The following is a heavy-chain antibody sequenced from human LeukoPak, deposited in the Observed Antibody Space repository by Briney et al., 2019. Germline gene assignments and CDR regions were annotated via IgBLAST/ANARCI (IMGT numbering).Heavy chain of an antibody. CDR1: GFTFSSYS. CDR2: ISSSSSTI. J-gene: IGHJ6*03. V-gene: IGHV3-48*01. Sequence: PGGSLRLSCAASGFTFSSYSMNWVRQAPGKGLEWVSYISSSSSTIYYADSVKGRFTISRDNAKNSLYLQMNSLRAEDTAVYYCARVGATKYMDAWGKGTTVTVSS. D-gene: IGHD1-26*01. CDR3: ARVGATKYMDA.